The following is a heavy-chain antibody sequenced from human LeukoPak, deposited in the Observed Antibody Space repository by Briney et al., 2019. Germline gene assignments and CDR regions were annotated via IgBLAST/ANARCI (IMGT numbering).Heavy chain of an antibody. Sequence: GGTLRLSCAASGFTFTHYGMNWVRQAPGKGLEWVSAISGSGGSTYYADSVKGRFTISRDNSKNTLYLQMNSLRAEDTAVYYCAKVHSTVGAFDAFDIWGQGTMVTVSS. CDR3: AKVHSTVGAFDAFDI. CDR1: GFTFTHYG. CDR2: ISGSGGST. V-gene: IGHV3-23*01. D-gene: IGHD1-26*01. J-gene: IGHJ3*02.